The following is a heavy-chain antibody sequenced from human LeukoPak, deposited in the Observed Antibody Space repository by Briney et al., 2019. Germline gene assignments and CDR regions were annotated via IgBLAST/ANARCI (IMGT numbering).Heavy chain of an antibody. CDR2: IHTSWTT. CDR1: GDSMSSYY. V-gene: IGHV4-4*07. J-gene: IGHJ5*02. CDR3: ARGDYYDGGGRNWLYT. D-gene: IGHD3-16*01. Sequence: SETLSLTCPVSGDSMSSYYWNFIRQPAGKGLEWIGRIHTSWTTYYNPSLKSRITMSVDTSRNQFSLRLTSVTAADTAVYYCARGDYYDGGGRNWLYTWGERALVTVSS.